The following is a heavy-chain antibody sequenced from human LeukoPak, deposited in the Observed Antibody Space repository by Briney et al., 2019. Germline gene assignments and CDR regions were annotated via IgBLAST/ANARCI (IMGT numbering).Heavy chain of an antibody. V-gene: IGHV1-2*02. CDR3: ARGLVYYYDSSGYFNWFDP. CDR1: GYTFTGYY. Sequence: ASVKVSCMASGYTFTGYYMHWVRQAPGQGLEWMGWINPNSGGTNYAQKFQGRVTMTRDTSISTAYMELSRLRSDDTAVYYCARGLVYYYDSSGYFNWFDPWGQGTLVTVSS. J-gene: IGHJ5*02. CDR2: INPNSGGT. D-gene: IGHD3-22*01.